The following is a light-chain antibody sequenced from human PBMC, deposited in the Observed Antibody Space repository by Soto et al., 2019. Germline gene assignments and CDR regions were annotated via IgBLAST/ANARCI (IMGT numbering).Light chain of an antibody. Sequence: QSVLPQPPSVSVAPGQRVTITCTESSSNIGAGYDIHWYQQLPGTAPKLLIYGNSNRHSGVPDRFSGSKSGTSASLAITGLQAEDEADYYCQSYDSSLSGSYVFGTGTKVTVL. CDR2: GNS. CDR3: QSYDSSLSGSYV. J-gene: IGLJ1*01. V-gene: IGLV1-40*01. CDR1: SSNIGAGYD.